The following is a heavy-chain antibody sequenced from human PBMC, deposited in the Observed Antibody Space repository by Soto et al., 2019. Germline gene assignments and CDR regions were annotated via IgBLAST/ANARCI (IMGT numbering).Heavy chain of an antibody. CDR2: IYYSGNT. Sequence: SETLSLTCTVSGDSISSSNYFWGWIRQPPGKGLEWIGTIYYSGNTYYSPSLRSRVTISVDTSKNQFSLKLSSVTAADTAVYYCARHQIGSYGDYFDYWGQGTLVTVSS. V-gene: IGHV4-39*01. J-gene: IGHJ4*02. D-gene: IGHD4-17*01. CDR1: GDSISSSNYF. CDR3: ARHQIGSYGDYFDY.